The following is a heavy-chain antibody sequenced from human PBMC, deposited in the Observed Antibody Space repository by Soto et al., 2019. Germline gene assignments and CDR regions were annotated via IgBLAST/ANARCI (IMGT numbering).Heavy chain of an antibody. Sequence: PGGSLRLACAASGLTLSSSAMHWVRQAPGKGLEWVAVISYDGSNKYYADSVKGRFTISVDKSISTAYLQWTRLKASDTAIYYCAKSIEGGPMDVWGQGTTVTVSS. CDR2: ISYDGSNK. J-gene: IGHJ6*02. CDR3: AKSIEGGPMDV. CDR1: GLTLSSSA. V-gene: IGHV3-30-3*02. D-gene: IGHD1-26*01.